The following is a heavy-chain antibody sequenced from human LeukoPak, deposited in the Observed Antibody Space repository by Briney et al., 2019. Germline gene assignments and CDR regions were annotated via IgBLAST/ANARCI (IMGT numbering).Heavy chain of an antibody. D-gene: IGHD6-13*01. J-gene: IGHJ4*02. V-gene: IGHV3-21*01. CDR3: ARYAGYSVTRFDY. Sequence: GGSLRLSCAASGFTFSSYSMNWDRQAPGKGLEWVSSISSSSSYMYYADSVKGRFTISRDNAKNSLYLQMNSLRAEDTAVYYCARYAGYSVTRFDYWGQGTLVTVSS. CDR1: GFTFSSYS. CDR2: ISSSSSYM.